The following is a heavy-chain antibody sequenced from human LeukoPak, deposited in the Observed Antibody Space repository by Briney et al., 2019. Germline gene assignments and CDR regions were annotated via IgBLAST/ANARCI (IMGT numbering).Heavy chain of an antibody. CDR3: VRDSDSVVVTAPFDY. J-gene: IGHJ4*02. D-gene: IGHD2-15*01. CDR2: IRSKTYGGTT. Sequence: PGGSLRLSCTASGFNFGDYAMSWVRQAPGKGLEWVSFIRSKTYGGTTEYAASVQGRITISRDDSKRIVYLQMNRLKTEDTALYYRVRDSDSVVVTAPFDYWGRGTLVTVSS. CDR1: GFNFGDYA. V-gene: IGHV3-49*04.